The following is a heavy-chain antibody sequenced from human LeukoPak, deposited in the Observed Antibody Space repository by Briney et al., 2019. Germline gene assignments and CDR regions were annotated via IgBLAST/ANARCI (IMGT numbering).Heavy chain of an antibody. V-gene: IGHV1-2*02. Sequence: ASVKVSCKASGYTFTSYYLHWVRQAPGQGLEWMGWVNPNTGATNYLQKFQGRVTMTRDTSITTAYMEPSSLTSDDTAVYFCAKAAAYSSGWYAYFDSWGQGTLVTVS. D-gene: IGHD6-19*01. CDR3: AKAAAYSSGWYAYFDS. CDR2: VNPNTGAT. J-gene: IGHJ4*02. CDR1: GYTFTSYY.